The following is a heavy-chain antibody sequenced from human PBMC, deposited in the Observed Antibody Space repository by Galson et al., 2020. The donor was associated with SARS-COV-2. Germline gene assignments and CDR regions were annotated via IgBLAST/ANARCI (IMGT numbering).Heavy chain of an antibody. CDR1: GYSISSGYY. CDR2: IYHSGST. J-gene: IGHJ6*02. CDR3: ARGCPGPYYYYGMDV. Sequence: SQTLSLTCAVSGYSISSGYYWGWIRQPPGKGLEWIGSIYHSGSTYYNPSLKSRVTISVDTSKNQFSLKLSSVTAADTAVYYCARGCPGPYYYYGMDVWGQGTTVTVSS. V-gene: IGHV4-38-2*01.